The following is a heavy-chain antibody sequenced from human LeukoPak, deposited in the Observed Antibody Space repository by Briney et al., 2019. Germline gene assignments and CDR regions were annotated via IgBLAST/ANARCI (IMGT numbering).Heavy chain of an antibody. CDR3: ARRVTEHDAFDI. Sequence: ASVKVSCKASGYTFTSYAMHWVRQAPGQRLEWMGWINAGNGNTKYSQEFQGRVTITRDTSASTAYMELSSLRSEDMAVYYCARRVTEHDAFDIWGQGTMVTVSS. CDR2: INAGNGNT. D-gene: IGHD1-14*01. J-gene: IGHJ3*02. CDR1: GYTFTSYA. V-gene: IGHV1-3*03.